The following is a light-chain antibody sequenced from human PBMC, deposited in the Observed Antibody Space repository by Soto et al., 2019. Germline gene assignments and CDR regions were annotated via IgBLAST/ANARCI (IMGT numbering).Light chain of an antibody. CDR1: SNDIGAYNY. CDR2: EVF. Sequence: QSALTQPPSASGSPGQSVTISCTGTSNDIGAYNYVSWYQQHPGKAPKLLIYEVFRRPSGVPDRFSGSRSGNTASLTVSGLQPEDEADYYCSSYAGRETGVFRPGTKVTVL. CDR3: SSYAGRETGV. V-gene: IGLV2-8*01. J-gene: IGLJ1*01.